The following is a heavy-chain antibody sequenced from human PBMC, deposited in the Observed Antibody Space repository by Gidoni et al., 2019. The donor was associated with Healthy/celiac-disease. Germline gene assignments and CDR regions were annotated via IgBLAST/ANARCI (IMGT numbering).Heavy chain of an antibody. D-gene: IGHD2-15*01. CDR2: IIPIFGTA. CDR1: GGTFSRYA. CDR3: ARGDIVVVVAATAIGYYYYGMDV. Sequence: QVQLVQSGAEVKKPGSPVKVSCKASGGTFSRYATSRVPQAPGQGLEWMGGIIPIFGTANYAQKFQGRVTITADESTSTAYMELSSLRSEDTAVYYCARGDIVVVVAATAIGYYYYGMDVWGQGTTVTVSS. J-gene: IGHJ6*02. V-gene: IGHV1-69*01.